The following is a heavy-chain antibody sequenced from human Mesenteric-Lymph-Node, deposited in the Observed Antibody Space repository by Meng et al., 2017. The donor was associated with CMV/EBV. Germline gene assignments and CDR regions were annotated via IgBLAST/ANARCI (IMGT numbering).Heavy chain of an antibody. V-gene: IGHV3-23*03. D-gene: IGHD3-10*01. CDR1: GFTFSPYS. CDR3: AKDGSYGGPLYYFDY. Sequence: GGSLRLSCAASGFTFSPYSMNWVRQAPGKGLEWVSVIYADASSTHYADSVKGRFTISRDNSENTVYLQMNSLRAEDTAVYYCAKDGSYGGPLYYFDYWGQGTLVTVSS. J-gene: IGHJ4*02. CDR2: IYADASST.